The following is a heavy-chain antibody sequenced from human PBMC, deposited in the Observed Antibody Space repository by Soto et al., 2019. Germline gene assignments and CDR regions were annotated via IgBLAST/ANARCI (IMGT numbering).Heavy chain of an antibody. D-gene: IGHD3-10*01. CDR3: ARQVLWFGELLSPFEPSTTFDY. CDR1: GGSISSYY. Sequence: QVQLQESGPGLVKPSETLSLTCTVSGGSISSYYWSWIRQPPGKGLEWIGYIYYSGSTNYNPSLSSRVTISVDTSKNQFSLKLSSVTAADTAVYYCARQVLWFGELLSPFEPSTTFDYWGQGTLVTVSS. J-gene: IGHJ4*02. CDR2: IYYSGST. V-gene: IGHV4-59*08.